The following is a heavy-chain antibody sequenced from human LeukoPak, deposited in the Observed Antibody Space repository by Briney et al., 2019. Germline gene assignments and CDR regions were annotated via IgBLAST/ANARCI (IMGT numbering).Heavy chain of an antibody. J-gene: IGHJ3*02. CDR1: GGTFSSYA. CDR3: ARDRATAMVHPAFDI. V-gene: IGHV1-69*04. CDR2: IIPILGIA. D-gene: IGHD5-18*01. Sequence: ASVKVSCKASGGTFSSYAISWVRQAPGQGLEWMGRIIPILGIANYAQKFQGRVTITADKSTSTAYMELSSLRSEDTAVYYCARDRATAMVHPAFDIWGQGTMVTVSS.